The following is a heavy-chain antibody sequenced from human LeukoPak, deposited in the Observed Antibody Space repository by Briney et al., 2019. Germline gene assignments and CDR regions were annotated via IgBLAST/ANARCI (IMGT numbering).Heavy chain of an antibody. J-gene: IGHJ4*02. CDR1: GYTFTGYY. CDR2: INPNSGGT. CDR3: ARGAVRGSGWADFDY. D-gene: IGHD6-19*01. V-gene: IGHV1-2*02. Sequence: ASVKVSCXASGYTFTGYYMHWVRRAPGQGLEWMGWINPNSGGTNYAQKFQGRVTMTRDTSISTAYMELSRLRSDDTAVYYCARGAVRGSGWADFDYWGQGTLVTVSS.